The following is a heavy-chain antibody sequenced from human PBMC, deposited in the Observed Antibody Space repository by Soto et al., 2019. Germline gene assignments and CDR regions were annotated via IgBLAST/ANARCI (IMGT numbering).Heavy chain of an antibody. Sequence: QVQLVQSGAEVKKPGASVKVSCKASGYTFTSYYMHWVRQAPGQGLEWMGIINPSGGNTSYAQKSQGRGNMTRDTATRTVNMELSSLRSEDRAVYYCAGGGGDFWSGYYTPHAFDIWGQGTMVTVSS. CDR2: INPSGGNT. D-gene: IGHD3-3*01. V-gene: IGHV1-46*01. CDR3: AGGGGDFWSGYYTPHAFDI. CDR1: GYTFTSYY. J-gene: IGHJ3*02.